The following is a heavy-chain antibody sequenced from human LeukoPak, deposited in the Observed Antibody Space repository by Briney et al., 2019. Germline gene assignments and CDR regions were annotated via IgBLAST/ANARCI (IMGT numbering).Heavy chain of an antibody. CDR1: GFTFSDYY. CDR3: ARDGEYYDCSGNFDY. CDR2: ISSSGSTI. J-gene: IGHJ4*02. Sequence: GGSLRLSCAASGFTFSDYYMSWIRQAPGKGLEWVSYISSSGSTIYYADSVKGRFTISRDNAKNSQYLQMNSLRAEDTAVYYCARDGEYYDCSGNFDYWGQGTLVTVSS. D-gene: IGHD3-22*01. V-gene: IGHV3-11*01.